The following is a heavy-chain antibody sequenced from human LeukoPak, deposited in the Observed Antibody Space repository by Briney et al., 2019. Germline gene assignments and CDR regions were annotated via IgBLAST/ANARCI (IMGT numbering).Heavy chain of an antibody. CDR1: GYSFTGYS. D-gene: IGHD2-8*02. Sequence: ASVKVSCKASGYSFTGYSMHWVRQAPGQGLEWMGWINPSSGDTNYAQKFQGRVTMTRDTSINTAYMELSRLRSDDTAVYFCAYYWSPFGTREEVHYFDFWGQGTLVTVSS. V-gene: IGHV1-2*02. J-gene: IGHJ4*02. CDR2: INPSSGDT. CDR3: AYYWSPFGTREEVHYFDF.